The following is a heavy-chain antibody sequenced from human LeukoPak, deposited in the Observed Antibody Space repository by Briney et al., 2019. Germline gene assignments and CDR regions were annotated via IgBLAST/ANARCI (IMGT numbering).Heavy chain of an antibody. Sequence: PGGSLRLSCAASGFTFSSYSMNWVRQAPGKGLEWVSSISSSSSYMYYADSVKGRFTISRDNAKNSLYLQMNSLRAEDTAVYYCARVYTVTNSPSDYWGQGTLVTVSS. CDR2: ISSSSSYM. D-gene: IGHD4-17*01. CDR3: ARVYTVTNSPSDY. V-gene: IGHV3-21*01. J-gene: IGHJ4*02. CDR1: GFTFSSYS.